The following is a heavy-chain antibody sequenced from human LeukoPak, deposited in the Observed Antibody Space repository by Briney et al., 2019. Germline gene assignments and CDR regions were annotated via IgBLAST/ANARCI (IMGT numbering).Heavy chain of an antibody. CDR1: GGSISSYY. CDR2: IYYSGST. D-gene: IGHD5-18*01. Sequence: SETLSLTCTVSGGSISSYYWSWIRQPPGKGLKWIGYIYYSGSTNYNPSLKSRVTISVDTSKNQFSLKLSSVTAADTAVYYCARGGQLWQYFDYWGQGTLVTVSS. CDR3: ARGGQLWQYFDY. V-gene: IGHV4-59*01. J-gene: IGHJ4*02.